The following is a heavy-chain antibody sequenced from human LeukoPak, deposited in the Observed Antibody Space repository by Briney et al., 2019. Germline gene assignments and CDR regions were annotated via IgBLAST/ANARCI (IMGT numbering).Heavy chain of an antibody. V-gene: IGHV3-23*01. Sequence: GSLRLSXAAXGFTFNSFAMNWVRQAPGKGLEWVSSISGSDGTSHYADFVKGRFTISRDNSKNTLYLQMNSLRAEDTAAYYCAKSLGVGGYTRYKGFDQWGQGTLVVVSS. CDR1: GFTFNSFA. D-gene: IGHD3-16*02. CDR2: ISGSDGTS. J-gene: IGHJ4*02. CDR3: AKSLGVGGYTRYKGFDQ.